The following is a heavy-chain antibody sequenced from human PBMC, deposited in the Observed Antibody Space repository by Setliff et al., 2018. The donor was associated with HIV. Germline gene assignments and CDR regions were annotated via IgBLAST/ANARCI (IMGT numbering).Heavy chain of an antibody. V-gene: IGHV4-34*01. D-gene: IGHD1-26*01. CDR1: GESFTDFF. Sequence: ETLSLTCAVYGESFTDFFWTWIRQSPGRGLEWLGEISHSGSTKQNPTLKSRFNVSVDTSKNQFSLRMNSLTAADTAVYYCARGREVKRDTYYDYFYMDVWSRGTTVTVSS. CDR3: ARGREVKRDTYYDYFYMDV. CDR2: ISHSGST. J-gene: IGHJ6*03.